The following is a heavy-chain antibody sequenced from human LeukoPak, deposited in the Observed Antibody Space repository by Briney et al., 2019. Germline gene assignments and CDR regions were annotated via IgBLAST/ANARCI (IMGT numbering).Heavy chain of an antibody. CDR3: AKWWELLRSYYYGMDV. V-gene: IGHV3-23*01. D-gene: IGHD1-26*01. CDR2: ISGSGGST. J-gene: IGHJ6*02. CDR1: GFTFSSYA. Sequence: GGSLRLSCAASGFTFSSYAMSWVRQAPGKGLEWVSAISGSGGSTYYADSVKGRFTISRDNSKNTLYLQMNSLRAEDTAVYYSAKWWELLRSYYYGMDVWGQGTTVTVSS.